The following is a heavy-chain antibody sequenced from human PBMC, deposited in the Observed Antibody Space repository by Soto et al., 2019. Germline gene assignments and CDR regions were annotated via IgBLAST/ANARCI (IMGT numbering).Heavy chain of an antibody. Sequence: QVTLKESGPVLVKPTETLTLTCTVSGFSLSNARMGVSWIRQPPGKALEWLAHIFSNDETASSTSLKTRLTLSKDTSKSQVVLTMGNMDPVDTATYYCARTVARMNLDYWGQGTLVTVSS. J-gene: IGHJ4*02. CDR2: IFSNDET. CDR1: GFSLSNARMG. D-gene: IGHD2-21*01. V-gene: IGHV2-26*01. CDR3: ARTVARMNLDY.